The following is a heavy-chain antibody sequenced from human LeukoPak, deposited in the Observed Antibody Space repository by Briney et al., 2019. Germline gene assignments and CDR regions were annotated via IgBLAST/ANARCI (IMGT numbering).Heavy chain of an antibody. D-gene: IGHD3-10*01. CDR3: AREPHYYGSGPFDY. Sequence: GGSLRLSCAASGLTFSSYGMHWVRQAPGKGLEWVAVIWYDGSNKYYADSVKGRFTISRDNSKNTLYLQMNSLRAEDTAVYYCAREPHYYGSGPFDYWGQGTLVTVSS. CDR1: GLTFSSYG. CDR2: IWYDGSNK. V-gene: IGHV3-33*01. J-gene: IGHJ4*02.